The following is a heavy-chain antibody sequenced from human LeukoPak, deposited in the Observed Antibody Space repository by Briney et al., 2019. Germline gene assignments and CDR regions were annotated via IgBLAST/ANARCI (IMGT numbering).Heavy chain of an antibody. Sequence: PGGSLRLSCAASVFSLDEYDMSWVRHAPGKGLEWVSGINWNGGSTGYADSVKGRFTISRDNAKNSLYLQMSSLRAEDTALYYGAREEGEYFDYWGQGTLVTVSS. J-gene: IGHJ4*02. CDR1: VFSLDEYD. V-gene: IGHV3-20*04. D-gene: IGHD3-16*01. CDR3: AREEGEYFDY. CDR2: INWNGGST.